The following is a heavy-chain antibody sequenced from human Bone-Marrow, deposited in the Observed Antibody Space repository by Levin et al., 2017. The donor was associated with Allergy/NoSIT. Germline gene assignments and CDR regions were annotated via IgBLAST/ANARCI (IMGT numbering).Heavy chain of an antibody. CDR3: TRDRSVVPLN. Sequence: GGSLRLSCAASGFNFSDSHMSWVRQAPGKGLEWISYISGSPTYTKYADSVRGRFTVSRDNAKNSVYLQMNRLRAEDTAVYFCTRDRSVVPLNWGQGTLVTVSS. CDR1: GFNFSDSH. CDR2: ISGSPTYT. J-gene: IGHJ4*02. V-gene: IGHV3-11*06.